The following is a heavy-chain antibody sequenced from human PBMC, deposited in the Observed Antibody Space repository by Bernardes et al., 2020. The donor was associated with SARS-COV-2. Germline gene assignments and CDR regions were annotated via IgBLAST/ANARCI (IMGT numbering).Heavy chain of an antibody. CDR1: GFTFSSYG. CDR3: ARARQWLVRGYYYYGMDV. D-gene: IGHD6-19*01. CDR2: IWYDGSNK. Sequence: GGSLRLSCAASGFTFSSYGMHWVRQAPGKGLEWVAVIWYDGSNKYYADSVKGRFTISRDNSKNTLYLQMNSLRAEDTAVYYCARARQWLVRGYYYYGMDVWGQGTTVTVSS. J-gene: IGHJ6*02. V-gene: IGHV3-33*01.